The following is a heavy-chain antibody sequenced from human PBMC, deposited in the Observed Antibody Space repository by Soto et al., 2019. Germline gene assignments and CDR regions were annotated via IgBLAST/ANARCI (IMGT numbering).Heavy chain of an antibody. D-gene: IGHD4-17*01. CDR2: ISGSGGST. CDR3: PQPPTVEITALCDY. Sequence: EVQLLESGGGLVQPGGSLRLSCAASGFTFSSYAMSWVRQAPGKGLEWVSAISGSGGSTYYADSVKGRFTISRDNSKNTLSLQIYSLRAKDTAVYYCPQPPTVEITALCDYWGQGTLVTVSP. V-gene: IGHV3-23*01. CDR1: GFTFSSYA. J-gene: IGHJ4*02.